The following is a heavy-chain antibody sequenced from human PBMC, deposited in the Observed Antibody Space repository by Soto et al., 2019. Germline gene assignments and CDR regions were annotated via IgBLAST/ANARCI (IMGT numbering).Heavy chain of an antibody. Sequence: GESLKISCKGSGYSFTSYWISWVRQMPGKGLEWMGRIDPSDSYTNYSPSFQGHVTISADKSISTAYLQWSSLRAEDTAIYSCARRRPATYYYDSSAYYRAAFDIWGLGTMVTVSS. V-gene: IGHV5-10-1*01. D-gene: IGHD3-22*01. CDR1: GYSFTSYW. CDR2: IDPSDSYT. J-gene: IGHJ3*02. CDR3: ARRRPATYYYDSSAYYRAAFDI.